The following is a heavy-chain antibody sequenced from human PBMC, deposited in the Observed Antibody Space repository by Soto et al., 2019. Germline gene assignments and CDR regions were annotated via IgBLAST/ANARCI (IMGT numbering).Heavy chain of an antibody. D-gene: IGHD4-4*01. CDR3: AKSPQYSPEYYFDY. CDR1: GFTFSSYA. V-gene: IGHV3-23*01. CDR2: ISGSGGST. Sequence: GGSLRLCCAASGFTFSSYAMSWVRQAPGKGLEWVSAISGSGGSTYYADSVKGRFTISRDNSKNTLYLQMNSLRAEDTAVYYCAKSPQYSPEYYFDYWGQGTLVTVSS. J-gene: IGHJ4*02.